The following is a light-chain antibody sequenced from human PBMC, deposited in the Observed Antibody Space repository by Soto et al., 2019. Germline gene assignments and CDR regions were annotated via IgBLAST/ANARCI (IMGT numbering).Light chain of an antibody. CDR2: DTS. CDR3: QQYGSSST. CDR1: QSVSSY. V-gene: IGKV3-11*01. J-gene: IGKJ5*01. Sequence: EIVLTQSPATLSLSPEERATLSCRASQSVSSYSAWYQQKPGQAPRLLIYDTSIRASGIPARFSGSGSGTDFTLTISSLDPEDFAVYYCQQYGSSSTFGQGTRLEI.